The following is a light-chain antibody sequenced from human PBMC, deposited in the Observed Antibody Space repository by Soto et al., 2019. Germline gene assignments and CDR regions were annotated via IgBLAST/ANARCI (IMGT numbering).Light chain of an antibody. J-gene: IGKJ1*01. CDR3: QQYNNYWT. Sequence: DIQMTQSPSTLSASVGDRVTITCRASQSISDWLAWYQQKPGRAPKLLIYQASSLEGGVPSRFSGSGFGTELTLTINSLQPDDFATYYCQQYNNYWTFGQGTKVDIK. CDR2: QAS. V-gene: IGKV1-5*03. CDR1: QSISDW.